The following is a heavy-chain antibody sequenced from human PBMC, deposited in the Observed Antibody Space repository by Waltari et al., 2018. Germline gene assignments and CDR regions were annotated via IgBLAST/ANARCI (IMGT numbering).Heavy chain of an antibody. CDR1: GFTFSSYG. V-gene: IGHV3-33*01. Sequence: QVQLVESGGGVVQPGRSLRLSCAASGFTFSSYGLHWVRQAPGKGLEWVAVIWYDGSNKYYADSVKGRFTISRDNSKNTLYLQMNSLRAEDTAVYYCARDSYYYDSSGPGPYWGQGTLVTVSS. D-gene: IGHD3-22*01. CDR3: ARDSYYYDSSGPGPY. J-gene: IGHJ4*02. CDR2: IWYDGSNK.